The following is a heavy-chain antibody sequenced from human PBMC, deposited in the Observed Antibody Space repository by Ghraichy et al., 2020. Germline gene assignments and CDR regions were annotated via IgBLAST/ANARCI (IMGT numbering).Heavy chain of an antibody. CDR3: ARSIAARRDYYGMDV. D-gene: IGHD6-6*01. J-gene: IGHJ6*02. Sequence: SETLSLTCTVSGGSISSYYWSWIRQPAGKGLEWIGRIYTSGSTNYNPSLKSRVTMSVDTSKNQFSLKLSSVTAADTAVYYCARSIAARRDYYGMDVWGQGTTVTVSS. CDR1: GGSISSYY. CDR2: IYTSGST. V-gene: IGHV4-4*07.